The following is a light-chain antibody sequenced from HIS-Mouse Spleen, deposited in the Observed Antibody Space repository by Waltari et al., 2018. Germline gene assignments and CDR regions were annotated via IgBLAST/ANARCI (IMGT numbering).Light chain of an antibody. Sequence: DIQLTQSPSFLSASVGDRVTITCPASQGISSYLSWYQQKPGKAPKLLIYAASTLQSGVPSRFSGSGSGTEFPLTISSLQPEDFATYYCQQLKSYPPTFGQGTKVEIK. J-gene: IGKJ1*01. V-gene: IGKV1-9*01. CDR3: QQLKSYPPT. CDR2: AAS. CDR1: QGISSY.